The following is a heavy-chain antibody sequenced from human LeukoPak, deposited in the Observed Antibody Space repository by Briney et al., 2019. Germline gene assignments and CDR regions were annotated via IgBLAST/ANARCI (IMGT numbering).Heavy chain of an antibody. D-gene: IGHD1-1*01. CDR1: GFTFSGYA. Sequence: GGSLRLSCAASGFTFSGYAMSWVRQAPGKGLEWVSAISGRGGSTYYADSVKGRFTISRDNSKNTLYLQMNSLRAEDTAVYYCAKGLTRWRFDYWGQGTLVTVSS. CDR3: AKGLTRWRFDY. V-gene: IGHV3-23*01. CDR2: ISGRGGST. J-gene: IGHJ4*02.